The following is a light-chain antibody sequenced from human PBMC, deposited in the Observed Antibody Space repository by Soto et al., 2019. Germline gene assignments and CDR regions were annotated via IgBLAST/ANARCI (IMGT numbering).Light chain of an antibody. J-gene: IGLJ1*01. CDR2: DVT. CDR1: SSDVGGYKY. CDR3: SSYTSISSHV. V-gene: IGLV2-14*01. Sequence: QSALTQPASVSGSPGQSITISCTGTSSDVGGYKYVSWYQQHPDKAPKLIIYDVTNRPSGISNRFSGSTSGNTASLTISGLQAEDEADYYCSSYTSISSHVFGTGTKLTVL.